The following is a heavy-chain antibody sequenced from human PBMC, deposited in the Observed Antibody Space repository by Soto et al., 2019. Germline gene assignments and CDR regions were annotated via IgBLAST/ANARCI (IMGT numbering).Heavy chain of an antibody. CDR1: GFIFSSYG. CDR2: MWYDGRNK. J-gene: IGHJ6*02. CDR3: ARDGPTATTYSGMDV. V-gene: IGHV3-33*01. D-gene: IGHD1-1*01. Sequence: QVQLVESGGGVVQPGTSQRLYCVAPGFIFSSYGMHWVRQAPGKGLEWVAVMWYDGRNKYYADSVKGRFTISRDNSKNMLYQDMSSRRAEDTAVYYYARDGPTATTYSGMDVWGQGTTVTVSS.